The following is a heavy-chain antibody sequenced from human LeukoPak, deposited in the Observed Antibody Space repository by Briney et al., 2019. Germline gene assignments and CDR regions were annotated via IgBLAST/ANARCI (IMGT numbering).Heavy chain of an antibody. J-gene: IGHJ6*04. V-gene: IGHV4-39*01. CDR3: AQSRYNWNYVGVDV. D-gene: IGHD1-7*01. Sequence: SETLSLTCTVSGGSISSSSYYWGRIRQPPGKGLESIGSIYYSGSTYYNPSLKSRVTISVDTSKNQFSLKLSSVTAADTAVYYCAQSRYNWNYVGVDVWGKGTTATVSS. CDR2: IYYSGST. CDR1: GGSISSSSYY.